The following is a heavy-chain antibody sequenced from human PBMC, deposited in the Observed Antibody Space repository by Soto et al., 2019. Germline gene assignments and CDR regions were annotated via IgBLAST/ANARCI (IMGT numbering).Heavy chain of an antibody. Sequence: QVQLVESGGGVVQPGRSLRLSCAASGFTFSAYGMHWVRQAPGKGPEWVAVISFDGVNEYYADSVKGRFTISRDNSKNTVFLQMNSLSTEDTAVYYCAKTIDTPSGDSRGQGALLDYWGQGILVTVSS. J-gene: IGHJ4*02. D-gene: IGHD3-22*01. CDR1: GFTFSAYG. CDR2: ISFDGVNE. CDR3: AKTIDTPSGDSRGQGALLDY. V-gene: IGHV3-30*18.